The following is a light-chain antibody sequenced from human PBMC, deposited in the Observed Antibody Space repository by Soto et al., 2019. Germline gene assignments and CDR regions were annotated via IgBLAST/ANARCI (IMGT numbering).Light chain of an antibody. CDR3: QQRSSWPSIT. V-gene: IGKV3-11*01. J-gene: IGKJ5*01. Sequence: VLTQSPATLSLSPGERATLSCWASRSVGRSLAWYQQKPGQAPRLLINDASNRATGIPARFGGSGSGTDFTLTISSLEPEDVAVYYCQQRSSWPSITFGQGTRLEIK. CDR2: DAS. CDR1: RSVGRS.